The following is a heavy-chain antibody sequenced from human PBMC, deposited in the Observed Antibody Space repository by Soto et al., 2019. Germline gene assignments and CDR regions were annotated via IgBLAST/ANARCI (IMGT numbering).Heavy chain of an antibody. Sequence: QVQLVQSGAEVKKPGASAKVSCKASGYTFTSYGISWVRQAPGQGLEWMGWISAYNGNTNYAQKLQGRVTMTTDTSTSTAYMELRSLRSDDTAVYYCARDSYCSGGSGYRGYFDYWGQGTLVTVSS. CDR2: ISAYNGNT. D-gene: IGHD2-15*01. CDR1: GYTFTSYG. CDR3: ARDSYCSGGSGYRGYFDY. V-gene: IGHV1-18*01. J-gene: IGHJ4*02.